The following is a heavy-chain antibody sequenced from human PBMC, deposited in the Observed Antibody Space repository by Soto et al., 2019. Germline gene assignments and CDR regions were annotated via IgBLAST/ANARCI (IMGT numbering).Heavy chain of an antibody. V-gene: IGHV3-23*01. Sequence: AGSLSVWCAASGGTFSGYGRSWVRQAPGKGLEWVSTISASGVNTYYADSAKGRFTISRDNSNNTQYLQMNSLRVEDTAVYYCAKGQGVGGIYSIDYWGQGALVTVSS. CDR1: GGTFSGYG. J-gene: IGHJ4*02. CDR2: ISASGVNT. D-gene: IGHD1-26*01. CDR3: AKGQGVGGIYSIDY.